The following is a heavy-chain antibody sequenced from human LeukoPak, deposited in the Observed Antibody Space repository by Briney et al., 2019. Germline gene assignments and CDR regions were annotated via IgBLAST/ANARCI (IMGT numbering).Heavy chain of an antibody. J-gene: IGHJ4*02. CDR1: GFTFDDYA. Sequence: GGSLRLSCAASGFTFDDYAMHWVRQAPGKGLVWVSGISWNSGSIGYADSVKGRFTNSRDNAKNSLYLQMNSLRAEDTALYYCAKDDCSGGSCHVDYWGQGTLVTVSS. CDR3: AKDDCSGGSCHVDY. V-gene: IGHV3-9*01. CDR2: ISWNSGSI. D-gene: IGHD2-15*01.